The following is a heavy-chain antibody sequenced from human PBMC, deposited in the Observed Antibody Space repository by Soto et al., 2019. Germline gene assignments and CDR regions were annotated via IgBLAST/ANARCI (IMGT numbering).Heavy chain of an antibody. J-gene: IGHJ4*02. Sequence: QVQLEQSGAEVRKPGASLTVACRASGYSFTGYYMSWVRQAPGQGLEWMGWINCYSGDANYAQQFQGRVTMTSDTSNSTVYMVLSSLTSDDTATYYCARPPPVSTRVYFDTWGQGTPVAVSS. CDR2: INCYSGDA. D-gene: IGHD2-8*01. CDR3: ARPPPVSTRVYFDT. V-gene: IGHV1-2*02. CDR1: GYSFTGYY.